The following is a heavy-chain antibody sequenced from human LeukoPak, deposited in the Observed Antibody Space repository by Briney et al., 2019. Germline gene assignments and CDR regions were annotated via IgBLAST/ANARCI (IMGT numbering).Heavy chain of an antibody. CDR1: GGSITSDC. V-gene: IGHV4-59*08. Sequence: SETLSLTCTVSGGSITSDCWTWIRQPPTKGLEWIGYIYYNGATSYNPSLKSRVTMSLDTSKKHFSLKMTSVTAADTAVYYCARYGGSGWVIDKWGQGTLVTVSS. J-gene: IGHJ4*02. D-gene: IGHD6-19*01. CDR2: IYYNGAT. CDR3: ARYGGSGWVIDK.